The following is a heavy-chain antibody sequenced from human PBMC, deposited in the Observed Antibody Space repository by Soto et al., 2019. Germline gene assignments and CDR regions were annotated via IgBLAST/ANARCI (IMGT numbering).Heavy chain of an antibody. CDR2: INGDGSST. V-gene: IGHV3-74*01. CDR3: TRGHSSGWFDN. CDR1: GFTFSTYW. D-gene: IGHD6-19*01. J-gene: IGHJ4*02. Sequence: GGSLRLSCAASGFTFSTYWMHWVRQAPGKGLVWVSRINGDGSSTSYADSVKGRFTISRDNAKNTLYLQMNSLRAEDTAVYYCTRGHSSGWFDNWGQGTLVTVSS.